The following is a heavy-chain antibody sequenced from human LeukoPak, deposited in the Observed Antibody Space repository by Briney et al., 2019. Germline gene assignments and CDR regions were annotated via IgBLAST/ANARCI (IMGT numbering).Heavy chain of an antibody. Sequence: PSETLSLTCTVSGGSISSGGYYWSWIRQPPGKGLEWIGYIYHSGSTYYNPSLKSRVTISVDRSKNQFSLKLSSVTAADTAVYYCARDWIGVEPRAFDIWGQGTMVTVSS. V-gene: IGHV4-30-2*01. D-gene: IGHD3-22*01. J-gene: IGHJ3*02. CDR2: IYHSGST. CDR1: GGSISSGGYY. CDR3: ARDWIGVEPRAFDI.